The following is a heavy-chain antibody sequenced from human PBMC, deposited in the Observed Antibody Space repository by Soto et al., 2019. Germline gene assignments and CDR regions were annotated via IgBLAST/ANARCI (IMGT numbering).Heavy chain of an antibody. CDR2: IYYSGST. D-gene: IGHD5-18*01. CDR1: GGSISSYY. J-gene: IGHJ4*02. Sequence: QVQLQESGPGLVKPSETLSLTCTVSGGSISSYYWSWIRQPPGKGLEWIGYIYYSGSTNYNPSLKSRVTISVDTSKNQFSLKLSSVTAADTAVYYCARGLEAQLWLPSLDYWGQGTLVTVSS. CDR3: ARGLEAQLWLPSLDY. V-gene: IGHV4-59*01.